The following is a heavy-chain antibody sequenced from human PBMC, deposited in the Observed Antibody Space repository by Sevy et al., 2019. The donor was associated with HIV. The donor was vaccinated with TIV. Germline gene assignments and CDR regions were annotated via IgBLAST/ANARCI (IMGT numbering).Heavy chain of an antibody. CDR3: ARLPNFLAWLLMGTDDAFDI. CDR1: GGSISSSSYY. D-gene: IGHD3-3*01. Sequence: SETLSLTCTVSGGSISSSSYYWGWIRQPPGKGLEWIGSIYYSGSTYYNPSLKSRVIISVDTSKNQFSLKLSSVTAADTAVYYCARLPNFLAWLLMGTDDAFDIWGQGTMVTVSS. CDR2: IYYSGST. J-gene: IGHJ3*02. V-gene: IGHV4-39*01.